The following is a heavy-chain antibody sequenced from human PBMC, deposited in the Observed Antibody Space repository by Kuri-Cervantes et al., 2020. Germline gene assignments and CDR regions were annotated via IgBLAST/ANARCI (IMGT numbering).Heavy chain of an antibody. CDR2: ISWNSGSI. Sequence: GGSLRLSCAASGFTFDDYAMNWVRQVPGKGLQWVSGISWNSGSIAYADSVKGRFTISRDNAKNSLYLQMHSLRAEDTALYYCTKGIDYDNRGGGYFDYWGQGTLVTVSS. J-gene: IGHJ4*02. V-gene: IGHV3-9*01. CDR3: TKGIDYDNRGGGYFDY. D-gene: IGHD3-22*01. CDR1: GFTFDDYA.